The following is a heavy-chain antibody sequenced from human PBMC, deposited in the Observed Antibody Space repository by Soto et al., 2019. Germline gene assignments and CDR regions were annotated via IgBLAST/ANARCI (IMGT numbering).Heavy chain of an antibody. CDR3: ASDIVGASDSYGLDV. CDR2: IWHDGNNK. CDR1: GFTFSNYG. J-gene: IGHJ6*02. Sequence: PGGSLRLSCAASGFTFSNYGMHWVRQAPGNGLEWVAIIWHDGNNKYYADSVRGRFIISRDNSKNRLYLQMNSLRAEDTAVYYCASDIVGASDSYGLDVWGQGTTVTVYS. V-gene: IGHV3-33*01. D-gene: IGHD1-26*01.